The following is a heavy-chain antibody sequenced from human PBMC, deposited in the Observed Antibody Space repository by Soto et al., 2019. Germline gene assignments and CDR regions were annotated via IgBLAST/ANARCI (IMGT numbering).Heavy chain of an antibody. Sequence: EVQLVESGGGLVQPGGSLTLSCAASGFSFIGSSMHWVRQASGKGLEWVGRMRSRANSYATTYAESVKGRFTISRDDSRNPAYLQMNSLKTDDTAVYYCTTSAYDKFVDYWGQGILVTVSS. J-gene: IGHJ4*02. V-gene: IGHV3-73*02. CDR1: GFSFIGSS. CDR2: MRSRANSYAT. CDR3: TTSAYDKFVDY. D-gene: IGHD5-12*01.